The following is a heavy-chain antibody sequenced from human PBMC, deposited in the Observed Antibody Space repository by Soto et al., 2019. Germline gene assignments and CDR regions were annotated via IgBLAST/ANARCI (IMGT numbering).Heavy chain of an antibody. J-gene: IGHJ4*02. D-gene: IGHD2-15*01. CDR3: AADSRYCSGGNCEAY. Sequence: QMQLVQSGPEVKKPGTSVKVSCKASGFTFTSSAMQWVRQARGQRLEWIGWIVVGSGHTNYAQKFQERVTITRDMSTTTASMELSSLRSEDTAVYSCAADSRYCSGGNCEAYWGQGTLVTVST. V-gene: IGHV1-58*02. CDR2: IVVGSGHT. CDR1: GFTFTSSA.